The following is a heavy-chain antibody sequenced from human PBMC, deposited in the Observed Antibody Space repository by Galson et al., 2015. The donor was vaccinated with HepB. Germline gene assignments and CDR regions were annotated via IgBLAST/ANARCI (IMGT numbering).Heavy chain of an antibody. CDR3: ARRYSGYFDH. J-gene: IGHJ4*02. CDR1: GFTFSTYT. V-gene: IGHV3-23*01. Sequence: SLRLSCAASGFTFSTYTMSWVRQAPGKGLEWVSAITSGGSTYYIDSVKGRFTISRDNSKNTLYLQMNSLRVEDTAVYFCARRYSGYFDHWAGEPWSPSPQ. D-gene: IGHD5-12*01. CDR2: ITSGGST.